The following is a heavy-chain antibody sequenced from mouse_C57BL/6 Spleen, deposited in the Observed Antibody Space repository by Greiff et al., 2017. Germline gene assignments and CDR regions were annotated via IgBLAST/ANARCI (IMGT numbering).Heavy chain of an antibody. CDR2: ISNGGGST. V-gene: IGHV5-12*01. CDR3: ARRYAY. Sequence: EVQGVESGGGLVQPGGSLKLSCAASGFTFSDYYMYWVRQTPEKRLEWVAYISNGGGSTYYPDTVKGRFTISRDNAKNTLYLQMSRLKSEDTAMYYCARRYAYWGQGTLVTVSA. CDR1: GFTFSDYY. J-gene: IGHJ3*01.